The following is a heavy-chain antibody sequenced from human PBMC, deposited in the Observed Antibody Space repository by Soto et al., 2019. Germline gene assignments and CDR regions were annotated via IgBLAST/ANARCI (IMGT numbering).Heavy chain of an antibody. D-gene: IGHD6-13*01. CDR2: IVGGGDST. CDR3: AKESRGIAPTVTGY. J-gene: IGHJ4*02. V-gene: IGHV3-23*01. Sequence: EVQLLESGGGLVQPGGSLRLSCAASGFTFSNYAMSWVRQAPGKGLEWVSAIVGGGDSTYYADSVKGRFTISRDNSKNTLQLQMNSLRAEDTAVYFCAKESRGIAPTVTGYWGQGTLVTVSS. CDR1: GFTFSNYA.